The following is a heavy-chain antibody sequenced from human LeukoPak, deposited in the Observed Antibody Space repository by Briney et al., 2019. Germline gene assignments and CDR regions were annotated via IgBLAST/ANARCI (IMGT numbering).Heavy chain of an antibody. Sequence: SETLSLTCAVYGGSFSGYYWSWIRQPPGKGLEWIGEINHSGSTDYNPSLKSRVTISIDKSKNHFSLKLTSVTAADTAIYYCARDTYNWNVDAFDPWGQGTLVTVSS. D-gene: IGHD1-20*01. V-gene: IGHV4-34*01. CDR3: ARDTYNWNVDAFDP. CDR1: GGSFSGYY. J-gene: IGHJ5*02. CDR2: INHSGST.